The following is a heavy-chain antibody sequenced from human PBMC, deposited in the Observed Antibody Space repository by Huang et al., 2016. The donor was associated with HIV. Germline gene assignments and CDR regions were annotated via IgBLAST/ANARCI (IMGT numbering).Heavy chain of an antibody. V-gene: IGHV2-5*02. CDR1: GFSITTDGAG. J-gene: IGHJ4*02. Sequence: QITLKESGPTLVKPTQTLTLTCTFSGFSITTDGAGVGWIRRPPGKALEWLALIFWDDDKRYSPSLKNRLSITKDTSKNQVVLTMTNMEPVDTATYFCAHRQTYDFWSGSFDSWGQGTLVTVSS. CDR3: AHRQTYDFWSGSFDS. CDR2: IFWDDDK. D-gene: IGHD3-3*01.